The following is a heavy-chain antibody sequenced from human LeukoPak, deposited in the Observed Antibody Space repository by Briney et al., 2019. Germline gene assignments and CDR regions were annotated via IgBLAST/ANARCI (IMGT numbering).Heavy chain of an antibody. Sequence: GGSLRLSCTASGFTFSSYSMNWVRQAPGKGLEWVSYISSGSTIYYADSVKGRFTISRDNAKNSLYLQMNSLRAEDTAVYYCARVAVAGSFDYWGQGTLVTVSS. V-gene: IGHV3-48*04. CDR2: ISSGSTI. CDR3: ARVAVAGSFDY. CDR1: GFTFSSYS. J-gene: IGHJ4*02. D-gene: IGHD6-19*01.